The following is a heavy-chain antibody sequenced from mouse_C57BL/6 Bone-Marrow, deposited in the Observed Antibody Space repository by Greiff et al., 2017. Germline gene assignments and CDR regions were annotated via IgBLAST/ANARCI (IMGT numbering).Heavy chain of an antibody. J-gene: IGHJ3*01. CDR3: ARHSNWFAY. CDR2: ISGGGGNT. Sequence: EVHLVESGGGLVKPGGSLKLSCAASGFTFSSYTMSWVRQTPEKRLEWVATISGGGGNTYYPDSVKGRFTISRDNAKNTLYLQMSSLRSEDTALYYCARHSNWFAYWGQGTLVTVSA. D-gene: IGHD2-5*01. CDR1: GFTFSSYT. V-gene: IGHV5-9*01.